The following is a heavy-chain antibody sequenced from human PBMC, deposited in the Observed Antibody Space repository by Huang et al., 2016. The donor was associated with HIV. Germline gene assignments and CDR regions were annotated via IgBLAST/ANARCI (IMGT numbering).Heavy chain of an antibody. J-gene: IGHJ4*03. V-gene: IGHV1-69*10. D-gene: IGHD3-16*01. CDR1: GVSFSGYA. CDR2: IIPRFGLT. CDR3: AREGQNWLGKPFGALAF. Sequence: QAQLVQSGAAVMKPGSSVRVSCKASGVSFSGYAFSWVRRAPGQGLDWSGGIIPRFGLTNYAPRLQGRVTISADKSSNTVYLELTSLRSGDTAVYYCAREGQNWLGKPFGALAFWGQGTEVIVSS.